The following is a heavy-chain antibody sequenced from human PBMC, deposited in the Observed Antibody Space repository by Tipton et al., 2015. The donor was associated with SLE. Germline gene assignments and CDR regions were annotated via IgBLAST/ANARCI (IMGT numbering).Heavy chain of an antibody. CDR2: IYYSGST. CDR3: ARSPGRLRSMDY. Sequence: TLSLTCTVSGGSISSYYWSWIRQPPGKGLEWIGYIYYSGSTNYKPSLKSRVTISVDTSKNQFSLKLNSVTAADTAMYFCARSPGRLRSMDYWGQGTLVTASS. V-gene: IGHV4-59*01. J-gene: IGHJ4*02. D-gene: IGHD3-3*01. CDR1: GGSISSYY.